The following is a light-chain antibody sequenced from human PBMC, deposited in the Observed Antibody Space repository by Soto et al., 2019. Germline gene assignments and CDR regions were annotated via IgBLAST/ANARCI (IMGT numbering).Light chain of an antibody. CDR1: QDISNY. CDR2: DAS. Sequence: DIQMTQSPSSLSASVGDRVTITCQASQDISNYLNWYQQNPGKAPKLLIYDASTLETGVPSRFSGSGYGTDFTLTISSLQPADISTYYCQEYDNLPYTFGQGTKLEIK. V-gene: IGKV1-33*01. CDR3: QEYDNLPYT. J-gene: IGKJ2*01.